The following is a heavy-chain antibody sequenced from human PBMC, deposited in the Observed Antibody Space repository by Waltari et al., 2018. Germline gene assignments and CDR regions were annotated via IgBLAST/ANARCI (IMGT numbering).Heavy chain of an antibody. CDR1: GDSLGTRDF. Sequence: QLQLQESGPGLVKPSGTLPLPCAAFGDSLGTRDFWSWVRQPPGKGLEWIGQVHSSGRTNYNPSFASRVTVSVDTSTRQFSLKVTSATAADTAVYYCARDRGRGLYLESWGQGILVTVSP. D-gene: IGHD2-15*01. J-gene: IGHJ4*02. CDR3: ARDRGRGLYLES. V-gene: IGHV4-4*02. CDR2: VHSSGRT.